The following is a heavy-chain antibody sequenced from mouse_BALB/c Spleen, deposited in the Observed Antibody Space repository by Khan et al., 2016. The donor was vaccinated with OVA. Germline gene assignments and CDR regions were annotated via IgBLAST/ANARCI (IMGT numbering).Heavy chain of an antibody. CDR1: GYTFPEYT. Sequence: EVQLQQSGPELVKPGASVKISCKTSGYTFPEYTVHWVKQSLGKSLDWIGVINPKTGNTAYHQTFKGQATLTVDKSSSTAYMEFRSLTSEDSAVYYCARDAGRYWGQGTSVTVAS. V-gene: IGHV1-18*01. CDR2: INPKTGNT. CDR3: ARDAGRY. J-gene: IGHJ4*01. D-gene: IGHD3-3*01.